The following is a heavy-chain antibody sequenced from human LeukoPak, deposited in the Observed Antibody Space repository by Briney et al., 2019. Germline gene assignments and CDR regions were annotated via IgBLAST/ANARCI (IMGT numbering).Heavy chain of an antibody. Sequence: PGGSLRLSCAASGFTFSSYAMSWVRQAPGKGLEWGSAISGIGGSTYYANSVKGRFTISRDNSKNTLYLKMNSLRAEDTAVYYCAKHWEQNAFDIWGQGTMVTVSS. CDR2: ISGIGGST. J-gene: IGHJ3*02. CDR3: AKHWEQNAFDI. D-gene: IGHD1/OR15-1a*01. CDR1: GFTFSSYA. V-gene: IGHV3-23*01.